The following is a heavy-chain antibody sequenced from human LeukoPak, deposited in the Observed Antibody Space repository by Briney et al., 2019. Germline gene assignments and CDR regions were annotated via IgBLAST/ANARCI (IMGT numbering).Heavy chain of an antibody. CDR2: ISYDGSNK. V-gene: IGHV3-30-3*01. D-gene: IGHD3-9*01. Sequence: GGSLRLSCAASGFTFSSYAMHWVRQAPGKGLEWVAVISYDGSNKYYADSVKGRFTISRDNSKNTLYLQMNSLRAEDTAVYYCAREVQDILTVYPFLDPWGQGTLVTVSS. CDR3: AREVQDILTVYPFLDP. CDR1: GFTFSSYA. J-gene: IGHJ5*02.